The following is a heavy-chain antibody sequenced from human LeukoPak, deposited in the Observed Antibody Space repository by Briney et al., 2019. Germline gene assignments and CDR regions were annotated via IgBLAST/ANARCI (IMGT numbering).Heavy chain of an antibody. Sequence: GASLRLSCAASGFTFSSYAMSWVRQAPGKGLEWLSAISGSGGSTYYADSVKGRFTISRDNSKNTLYLQMNSLRAEDTAVYYCARVGYSYGREGAFDIWGQGTMVTVSS. CDR3: ARVGYSYGREGAFDI. D-gene: IGHD5-18*01. CDR2: ISGSGGST. CDR1: GFTFSSYA. V-gene: IGHV3-23*01. J-gene: IGHJ3*02.